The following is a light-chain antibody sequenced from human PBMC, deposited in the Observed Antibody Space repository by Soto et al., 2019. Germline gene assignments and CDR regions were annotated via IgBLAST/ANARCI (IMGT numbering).Light chain of an antibody. CDR3: KKYNNWTLT. Sequence: EIVMTQSPATLSVSPGDRATLSCRASQSVYNDLAWYQQKPGQPPRLLIYDASTRATGIPARFSGSQSGTEFTLTISSLLSEDFAVYSCKKYNNWTLTFGGGTKVDSK. J-gene: IGKJ4*01. CDR2: DAS. CDR1: QSVYND. V-gene: IGKV3D-15*01.